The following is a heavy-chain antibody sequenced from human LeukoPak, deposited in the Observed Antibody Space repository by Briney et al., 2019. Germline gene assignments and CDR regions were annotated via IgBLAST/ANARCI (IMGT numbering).Heavy chain of an antibody. V-gene: IGHV3-49*04. Sequence: GGSLRLSCTASGFTFGDYAMSWVRQAPGKGLEWVGFIRSKAYGGTTEYAASVKGRFTISRDNAKNSLYLQVNSLRAEDTAVYYCVRGSWIQLWLSDAFDIWGQGTMVTVSS. D-gene: IGHD5-18*01. CDR3: VRGSWIQLWLSDAFDI. J-gene: IGHJ3*02. CDR1: GFTFGDYA. CDR2: IRSKAYGGTT.